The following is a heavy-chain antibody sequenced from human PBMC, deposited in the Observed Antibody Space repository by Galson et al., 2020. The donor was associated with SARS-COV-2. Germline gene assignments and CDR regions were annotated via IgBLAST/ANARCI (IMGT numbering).Heavy chain of an antibody. V-gene: IGHV4-34*01. Sequence: PSETLSLTCAVYSGTFSGYYWNWIRQPPGKGLEWTGEINNSGTTNYNASLRSRVTISVDTSKSQFSLRLTSVTAADTAVYYCARGRNPRDDGALLWIYRIASTGVFDYWGLGTLVTVSS. J-gene: IGHJ4*02. CDR1: SGTFSGYY. CDR2: INNSGTT. CDR3: ARGRNPRDDGALLWIYRIASTGVFDY. D-gene: IGHD6-13*01.